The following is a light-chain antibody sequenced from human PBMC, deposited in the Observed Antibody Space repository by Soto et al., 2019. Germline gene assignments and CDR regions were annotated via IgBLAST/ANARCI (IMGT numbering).Light chain of an antibody. CDR2: EVS. Sequence: QAPLTQPASVSGSPGQSITISCTGTISDVGGYNYVSWYQQQSGKAPKLMIHEVSNRPSGVSNRFSGSKSGNTASPTISGLQAEDEADYYCRSYTSSRAYVFGIGTKVTVL. V-gene: IGLV2-14*01. CDR3: RSYTSSRAYV. J-gene: IGLJ1*01. CDR1: ISDVGGYNY.